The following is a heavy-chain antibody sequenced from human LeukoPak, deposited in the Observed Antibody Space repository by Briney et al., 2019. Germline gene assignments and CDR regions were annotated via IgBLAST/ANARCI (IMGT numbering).Heavy chain of an antibody. Sequence: ASVKVSCKASGYIFTGYYMHWVRQAPGQGLEWMGWINPNSGGTNYAQKFQGRVTMTRDTSISTAYMELSRLRSDDTAVYYCARDYDFWSGYFDFDYWGQGTLVTVSS. V-gene: IGHV1-2*02. D-gene: IGHD3-3*01. CDR1: GYIFTGYY. CDR2: INPNSGGT. CDR3: ARDYDFWSGYFDFDY. J-gene: IGHJ4*02.